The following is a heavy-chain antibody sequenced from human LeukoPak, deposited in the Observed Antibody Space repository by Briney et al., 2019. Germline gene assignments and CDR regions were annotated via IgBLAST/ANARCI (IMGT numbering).Heavy chain of an antibody. CDR1: GGSFSGYY. Sequence: PSETLSLTCAVYGGSFSGYYWSWIRQPPGKGLEWIGEINHSGSTNYNPSLKSRVTISVDTSKNQFSLKLSSVTAADTAVYYCARGLCQNNWGQGTLVTVSS. J-gene: IGHJ4*02. V-gene: IGHV4-34*01. CDR3: ARGLCQNN. CDR2: INHSGST.